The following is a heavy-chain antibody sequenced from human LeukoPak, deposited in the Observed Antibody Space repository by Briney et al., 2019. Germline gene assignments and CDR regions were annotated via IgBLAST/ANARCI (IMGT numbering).Heavy chain of an antibody. CDR3: VRDKGYAFDF. CDR1: GFTFSSYA. Sequence: GGSLRLSCAASGFTFSSYAMSWVRQAPGKGLEWISYIRGSSETVFYADSVKGRFTISSDNAENSLYLQMNSLRVEDTAIYYCVRDKGYAFDFWGQGTMVTVSS. J-gene: IGHJ3*01. CDR2: IRGSSETV. V-gene: IGHV3-48*01.